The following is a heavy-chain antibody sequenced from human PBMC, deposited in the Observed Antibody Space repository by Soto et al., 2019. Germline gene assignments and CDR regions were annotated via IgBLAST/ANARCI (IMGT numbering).Heavy chain of an antibody. D-gene: IGHD3-10*01. CDR3: ARDHYGSGSFLYYGMDV. Sequence: ASVKVSCKASGGTFSSYAISWVRQAPGQGLEWMGGIIPILGIANYAQKFQGRVTITADKSTSTAYMELSSLRSEGTAVYYCARDHYGSGSFLYYGMDVWGQGTTVTVSS. CDR2: IIPILGIA. V-gene: IGHV1-69*10. J-gene: IGHJ6*02. CDR1: GGTFSSYA.